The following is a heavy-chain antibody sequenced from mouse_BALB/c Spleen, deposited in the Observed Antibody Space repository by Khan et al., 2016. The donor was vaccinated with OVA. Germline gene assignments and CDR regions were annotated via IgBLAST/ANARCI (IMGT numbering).Heavy chain of an antibody. Sequence: VQLKQSGTVLARPGASVKMSCKASGYSFTSYWIHWVKQRPGQGLEWIGTIYPGISDTRYNQKFKAKAKLTAVTSASTAYMELSSLTSEDSAVYFCTRSVDSYYFDSWGQGTTLTVSS. J-gene: IGHJ2*01. CDR3: TRSVDSYYFDS. D-gene: IGHD2-4*01. CDR1: GYSFTSYW. V-gene: IGHV1-5*01. CDR2: IYPGISDT.